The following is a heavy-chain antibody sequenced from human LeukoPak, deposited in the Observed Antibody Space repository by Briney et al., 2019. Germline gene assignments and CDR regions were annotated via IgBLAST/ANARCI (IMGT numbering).Heavy chain of an antibody. Sequence: ASVKVSCKASGGTFSSYAISWVRQAPGQGLEWMGGIIPIFGTANYAQKFQGRVTITADKSTSTAYMELSSLRSEDTAVYYCATEADVGSSWLYYFDYWGQGTLVTVSS. CDR3: ATEADVGSSWLYYFDY. V-gene: IGHV1-69*06. D-gene: IGHD6-13*01. CDR2: IIPIFGTA. CDR1: GGTFSSYA. J-gene: IGHJ4*02.